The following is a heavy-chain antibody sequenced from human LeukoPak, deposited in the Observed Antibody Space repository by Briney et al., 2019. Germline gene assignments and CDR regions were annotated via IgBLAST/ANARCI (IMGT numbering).Heavy chain of an antibody. CDR2: IMPIFGTA. J-gene: IGHJ4*02. CDR1: LGTFSSYA. V-gene: IGHV1-69*06. CDR3: TMTTVTTSSDY. Sequence: SVKVSRKASLGTFSSYAISWVRQAPGHGLEWMGGIMPIFGTAKYAQKFQAGVTITADKSTSTAYMELSSLRSEDTAVYYCTMTTVTTSSDYWGQGTLVTASS. D-gene: IGHD4-17*01.